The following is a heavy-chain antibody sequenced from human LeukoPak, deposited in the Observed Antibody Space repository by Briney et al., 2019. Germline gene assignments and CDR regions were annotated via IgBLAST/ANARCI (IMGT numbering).Heavy chain of an antibody. CDR3: ARGDCSSTSCSWFDP. D-gene: IGHD2-2*01. CDR2: ISAYNGNT. Sequence: ASVKVSCKASGYTFTSYGISWVRQAPGQGLEWMGWISAYNGNTNYAQKLQGRVTMTTDTSTSTAYMELRSLRSDDTAVYYCARGDCSSTSCSWFDPWGQGTLVTVSS. J-gene: IGHJ5*02. CDR1: GYTFTSYG. V-gene: IGHV1-18*01.